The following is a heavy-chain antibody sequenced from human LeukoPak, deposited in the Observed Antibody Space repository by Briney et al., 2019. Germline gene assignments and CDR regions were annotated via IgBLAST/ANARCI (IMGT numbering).Heavy chain of an antibody. CDR2: INHSGST. CDR1: GGSFSGYY. J-gene: IGHJ6*03. D-gene: IGHD2-2*01. CDR3: ARGGPGIVVVPAALYYYYMDV. Sequence: PSETLSLTCAVYGGSFSGYYWSWIRQPPGKGLEWIGEINHSGSTNYNPSLKSRVTISVDTSKNQFSLKLSSVTAADTAVYYCARGGPGIVVVPAALYYYYMDVWGKGTTVTVSS. V-gene: IGHV4-34*01.